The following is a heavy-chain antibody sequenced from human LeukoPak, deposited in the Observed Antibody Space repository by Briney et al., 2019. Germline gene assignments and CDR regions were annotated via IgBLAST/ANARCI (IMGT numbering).Heavy chain of an antibody. CDR1: GFTFSSYG. CDR2: ISYDGSNK. D-gene: IGHD6-19*01. V-gene: IGHV3-30*18. Sequence: GGSLTLSCAASGFTFSSYGMHWVRQAPGKGLEWVAVISYDGSNKYYADSVKGRFTISRDNSKNTLYLQMNSLRAEDTAVYYCAKGFRFESSGLLYWGQGTLVTVSS. CDR3: AKGFRFESSGLLY. J-gene: IGHJ4*02.